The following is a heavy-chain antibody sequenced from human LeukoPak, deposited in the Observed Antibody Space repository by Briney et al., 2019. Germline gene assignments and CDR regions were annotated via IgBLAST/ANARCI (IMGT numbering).Heavy chain of an antibody. D-gene: IGHD4-17*01. CDR3: AKVDYGDYGRFDY. CDR1: GFTFDDYA. Sequence: GRSLRLSCAASGFTFDDYAMHWVRQAPGKGLEWVSGISWNSGSIGYADSVKGRFTISRDNAKSSLYLQMNSLRAEDTALYYCAKVDYGDYGRFDYWGQGTLVTVSS. J-gene: IGHJ4*02. V-gene: IGHV3-9*01. CDR2: ISWNSGSI.